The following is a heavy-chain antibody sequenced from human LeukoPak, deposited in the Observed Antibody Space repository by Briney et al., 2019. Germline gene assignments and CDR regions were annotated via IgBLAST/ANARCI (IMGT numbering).Heavy chain of an antibody. CDR1: GYSFTTYG. V-gene: IGHV1-18*01. D-gene: IGHD3-22*01. CDR3: AKMDSDSSGFFSN. CDR2: ISVYNGNT. J-gene: IGHJ1*01. Sequence: GASVEVSCKASGYSFTTYGISWLRQAPGHGLEWIGWISVYNGNTNYADKVRGRVLVTTDISTTTAYLELRSLRNDDTAVYYCAKMDSDSSGFFSNWGQGTPVTVSS.